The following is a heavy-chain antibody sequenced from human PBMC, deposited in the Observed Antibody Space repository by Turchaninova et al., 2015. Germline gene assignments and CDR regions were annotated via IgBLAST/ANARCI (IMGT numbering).Heavy chain of an antibody. CDR2: IYSGGSA. J-gene: IGHJ4*02. CDR3: ARTMVVVGTTDYFDF. D-gene: IGHD1-7*01. CDR1: GFTVISNH. Sequence: EVQLVESGGDLIRPGGSLRLSCAAPGFTVISNHMAWVRQAPGRGLGWVSIIYSGGSAYYADSVKGRFNISRDKSKNTLYLQMNSLRAEDTAVYYCARTMVVVGTTDYFDFWGQGTLVTVSS. V-gene: IGHV3-53*01.